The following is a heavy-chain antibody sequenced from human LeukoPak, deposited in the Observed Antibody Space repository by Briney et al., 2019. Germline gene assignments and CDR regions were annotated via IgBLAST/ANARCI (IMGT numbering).Heavy chain of an antibody. CDR1: GFTFSNYA. CDR3: AKDQPGGYSYGNFDY. D-gene: IGHD5-18*01. CDR2: ISGSGGST. J-gene: IGHJ4*02. V-gene: IGHV3-23*01. Sequence: GGSLRLSCAASGFTFSNYAMNWVRQAPGKGLEWVSAISGSGGSTYYADSVKGRFTISRGNSKNTLYLQMNSLRAEDTAVYYCAKDQPGGYSYGNFDYWGQGTLVTVSS.